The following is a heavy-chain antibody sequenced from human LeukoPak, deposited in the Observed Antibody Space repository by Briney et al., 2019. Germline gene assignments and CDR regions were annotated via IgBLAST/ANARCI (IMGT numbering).Heavy chain of an antibody. CDR2: INPSGGST. D-gene: IGHD6-13*01. J-gene: IGHJ6*03. CDR1: GYTFTSYY. V-gene: IGHV1-46*01. Sequence: GAPVKVSCKASGYTFTSYYMHWVRQAPGQGLEWMGIINPSGGSTSYAQKFQGRVTMTRDMSTSTVYMELSSLRSEDTAVYYCARVRAYSSSWYADYYYMDVWGKGTTVTVSS. CDR3: ARVRAYSSSWYADYYYMDV.